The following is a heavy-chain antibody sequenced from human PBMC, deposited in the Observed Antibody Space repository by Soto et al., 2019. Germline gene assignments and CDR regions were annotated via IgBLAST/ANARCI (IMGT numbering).Heavy chain of an antibody. CDR2: IIPIFGTA. V-gene: IGHV1-69*13. CDR1: GGTFSSYA. CDR3: AGTHYYYGSARFYGMDV. Sequence: SVKVSCKASGGTFSSYAISWVRQAPGQGLEWMGGIIPIFGTANYAQKFQGRVTITADESTSTAYMELSSLRSEDTAVYYCAGTHYYYGSARFYGMDVWGQGTTVTVSS. D-gene: IGHD3-10*01. J-gene: IGHJ6*02.